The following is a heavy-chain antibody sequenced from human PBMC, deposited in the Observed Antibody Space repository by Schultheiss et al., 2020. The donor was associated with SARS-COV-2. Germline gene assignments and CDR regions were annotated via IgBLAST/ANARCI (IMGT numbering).Heavy chain of an antibody. V-gene: IGHV3-74*01. CDR2: IKSDGSST. J-gene: IGHJ5*02. CDR3: AKLGKGYCSGGSCLDWFDP. D-gene: IGHD2-15*01. Sequence: GGSLRLSCAASGFTFSSYWMHWVRQAPGKGLVWVSRIKSDGSSTSYADSVKGRFTISRDNSKNTLYLQMNSLRAEDTAVYYCAKLGKGYCSGGSCLDWFDPWGQGTLVTVSS. CDR1: GFTFSSYW.